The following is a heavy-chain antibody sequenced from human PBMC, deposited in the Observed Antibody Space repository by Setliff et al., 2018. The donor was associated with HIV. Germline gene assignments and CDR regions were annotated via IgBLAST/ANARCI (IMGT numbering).Heavy chain of an antibody. J-gene: IGHJ3*02. CDR3: ARAGSSSWYKGGAFDI. V-gene: IGHV1-69*13. CDR2: IIPIFGTA. D-gene: IGHD6-13*01. Sequence: SVKVSCKASGGTFSSYAISWARQAPGQGLEWMGGIIPIFGTANYAQKFQGRVTITADESTSTAYMELSSLRSEDTAVYYCARAGSSSWYKGGAFDIWGQGTMVTVSS. CDR1: GGTFSSYA.